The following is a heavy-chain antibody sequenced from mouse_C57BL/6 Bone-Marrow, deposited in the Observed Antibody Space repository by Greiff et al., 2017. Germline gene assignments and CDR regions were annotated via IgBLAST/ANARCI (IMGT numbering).Heavy chain of an antibody. CDR3: AKKMGGYDDAMDY. D-gene: IGHD2-2*01. J-gene: IGHJ4*01. Sequence: VQLKESGPGLVQPSQSLSITCTVSGFSLTSYGVHWVRQPPGKGLEWLGVIWSGGSTDYNAAFISRLSISKDNSKSQVFFKMNSLQADDTAIYYCAKKMGGYDDAMDYWGQGTSVTVSS. CDR2: IWSGGST. V-gene: IGHV2-4*01. CDR1: GFSLTSYG.